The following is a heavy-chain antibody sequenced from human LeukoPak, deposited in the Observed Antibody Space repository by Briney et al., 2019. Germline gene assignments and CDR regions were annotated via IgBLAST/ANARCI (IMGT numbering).Heavy chain of an antibody. V-gene: IGHV4-39*07. CDR2: IYYSGST. D-gene: IGHD3-10*01. J-gene: IGHJ4*02. Sequence: SETLSLTCSVSSDSINSSNYYWGWIRQPPGKGLDWISNIYYSGSTYYNPSLKSRVTISVDTSKNQFSLKLSSVTAADTAVYYCARSGVSFYYGSGASIPFDYWGQGTLVTVSS. CDR3: ARSGVSFYYGSGASIPFDY. CDR1: SDSINSSNYY.